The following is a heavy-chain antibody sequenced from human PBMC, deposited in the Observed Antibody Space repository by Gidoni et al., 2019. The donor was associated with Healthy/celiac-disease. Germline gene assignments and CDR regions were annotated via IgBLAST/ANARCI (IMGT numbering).Heavy chain of an antibody. CDR2: VLYDGSNS. J-gene: IGHJ4*02. V-gene: IGHV3-33*01. CDR3: SRDAQGDSSGWYYFDY. CDR1: GFTFRSYG. Sequence: QVQLVESGGGGVQPGRSRRRSGAGSGFTFRSYGMHWVRPAPGKGLELVAVVLYDGSNSYYADSVKGRFTISRYNSNDTLYLQMNSLRAEDTAVSYCSRDAQGDSSGWYYFDYWGQGTLVTVSS. D-gene: IGHD6-19*01.